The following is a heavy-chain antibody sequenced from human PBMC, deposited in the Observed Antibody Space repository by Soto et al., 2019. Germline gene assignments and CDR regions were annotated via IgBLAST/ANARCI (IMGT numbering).Heavy chain of an antibody. J-gene: IGHJ4*02. V-gene: IGHV4-34*01. CDR3: ARTTDGYNELDY. CDR1: GGSFSGYY. CDR2: INHSGST. D-gene: IGHD5-12*01. Sequence: SETLSLTCAVYGGSFSGYYWSWIRQPPGKGLEWIGEINHSGSTNYNPSLKSRVTISVDTSKNQFSLKLSSVTAADTDVYYCARTTDGYNELDYWGQGNLVTVSS.